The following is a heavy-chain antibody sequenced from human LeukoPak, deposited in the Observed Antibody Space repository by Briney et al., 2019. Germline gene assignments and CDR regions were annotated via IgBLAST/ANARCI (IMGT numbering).Heavy chain of an antibody. CDR1: GGTFSSYA. CDR3: ARDSEIFGVVTPTFDY. Sequence: SVKVSCKASGGTFSSYAISWVRQAPGQGLEWMGRIIPIFGTANYAQKFQGRVTITTDESTSTAYMELSSLRSEDTAVYYCARDSEIFGVVTPTFDYWGQGTLVTVS. CDR2: IIPIFGTA. D-gene: IGHD3-3*01. V-gene: IGHV1-69*05. J-gene: IGHJ4*02.